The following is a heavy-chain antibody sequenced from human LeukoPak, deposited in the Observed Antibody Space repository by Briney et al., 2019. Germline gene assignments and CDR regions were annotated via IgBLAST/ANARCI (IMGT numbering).Heavy chain of an antibody. Sequence: SETLSLTCTVSGGSISSGDYYWSWIRQPPGKGLEWIGYIYYSGSTYYNPSLKSRVTISVDTSKNQFSLKLSSVTAADTAVYYCARATTVLAFDIWGQGTMVTVSS. CDR1: GGSISSGDYY. D-gene: IGHD1-1*01. CDR3: ARATTVLAFDI. V-gene: IGHV4-30-4*01. J-gene: IGHJ3*02. CDR2: IYYSGST.